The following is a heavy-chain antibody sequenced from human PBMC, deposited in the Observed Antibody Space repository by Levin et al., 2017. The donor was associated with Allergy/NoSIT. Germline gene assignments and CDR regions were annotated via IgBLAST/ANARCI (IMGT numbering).Heavy chain of an antibody. V-gene: IGHV3-30*18. Sequence: SCAASGFTFSSYGMHWVRQAPGKGLEWVAVISYDGSNKYYADSVKGRFTISRDNSKNTLYLQMNSLRAEDTAVYYCAKDLYDSSGYYGDYFDYWGQGTLVTVSS. CDR2: ISYDGSNK. CDR1: GFTFSSYG. J-gene: IGHJ4*02. CDR3: AKDLYDSSGYYGDYFDY. D-gene: IGHD3-22*01.